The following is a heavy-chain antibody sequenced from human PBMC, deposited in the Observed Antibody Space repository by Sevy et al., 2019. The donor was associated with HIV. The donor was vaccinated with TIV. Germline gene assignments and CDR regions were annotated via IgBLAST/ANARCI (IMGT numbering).Heavy chain of an antibody. CDR2: IWNDGSEK. D-gene: IGHD3-10*01. J-gene: IGHJ6*02. CDR3: ARDPLYHYGSGTFYRFYYGMDV. V-gene: IGHV3-33*01. Sequence: GGSLRLSCAASGFTFNTYAMHWVRQPPGKGLEWVAVIWNDGSEKYYADSVEGRFTISRDNSKNMLYLQMNSLRAEDTAVFFCARDPLYHYGSGTFYRFYYGMDVWGQGTPVTVSS. CDR1: GFTFNTYA.